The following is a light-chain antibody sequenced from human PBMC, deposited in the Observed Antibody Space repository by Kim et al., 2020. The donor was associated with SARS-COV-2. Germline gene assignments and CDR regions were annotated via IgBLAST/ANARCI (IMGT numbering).Light chain of an antibody. V-gene: IGKV2-28*01. CDR3: MQSLQTKFT. J-gene: IGKJ2*01. Sequence: IVMTQSPLSLPVTPGESASISCRSSQSLLHTTGDIHLVWYLQKPGQPPQLLIYSVSSRASGVPDRFSGSGSSTDFTLKINRVEADGAGIYYCMQSLQTKFTFGQGTKLEI. CDR2: SVS. CDR1: QSLLHTTGDIH.